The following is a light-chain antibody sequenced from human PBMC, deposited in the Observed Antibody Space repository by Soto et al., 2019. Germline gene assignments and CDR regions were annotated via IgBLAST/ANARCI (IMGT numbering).Light chain of an antibody. J-gene: IGKJ1*01. CDR2: DAS. CDR3: HQRGNWPS. Sequence: EIVLTQSPATLSLSPGERATLSCRAGQSVSGYLAWYQQKPGQAPRLLIYDASNRATGIPARFSGSGSGTDFTLTISSLEPEDFAVYYCHQRGNWPSFGQGTKVDIK. V-gene: IGKV3-11*01. CDR1: QSVSGY.